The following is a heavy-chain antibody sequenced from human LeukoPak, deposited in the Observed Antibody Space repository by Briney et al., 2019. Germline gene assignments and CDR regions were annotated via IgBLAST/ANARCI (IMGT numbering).Heavy chain of an antibody. D-gene: IGHD5-18*01. Sequence: GGSLRLSCATSGFTFNNYNMNWVRQAPGRALEWVSSITSSGTYIFYADSVKGRFTISRDNAKNSLYLQMNSLGPEDTAVYYCARVGTPMVTIVAPYYMDVWGKGTTVTVSS. CDR2: ITSSGTYI. V-gene: IGHV3-21*01. J-gene: IGHJ6*03. CDR3: ARVGTPMVTIVAPYYMDV. CDR1: GFTFNNYN.